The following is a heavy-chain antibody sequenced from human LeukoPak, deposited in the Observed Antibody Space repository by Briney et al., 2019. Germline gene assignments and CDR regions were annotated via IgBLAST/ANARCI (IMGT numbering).Heavy chain of an antibody. Sequence: SVKVSCKASGFTFTSSAMQWVRQARGQRLEWIGWIVVGSGNTNYAQKFQERVTITRDMSTSTAYMELRSLRSEDTAVYYCAAFYSSGPPGDFDYWGQGTLVTVSS. D-gene: IGHD6-19*01. CDR3: AAFYSSGPPGDFDY. CDR1: GFTFTSSA. CDR2: IVVGSGNT. V-gene: IGHV1-58*02. J-gene: IGHJ4*02.